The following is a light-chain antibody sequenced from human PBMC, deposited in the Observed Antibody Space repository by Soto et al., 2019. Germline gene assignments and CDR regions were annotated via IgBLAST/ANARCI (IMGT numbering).Light chain of an antibody. CDR3: GTWDSSLSAYV. Sequence: QSVLTQPPSVSAAPGQTVTISCSGSSSNIGNNYVSWYQQLPGAAPKVLIYENSKRPSGIPDRFSGSKSGTSATLGITGLQTGDEADYYCGTWDSSLSAYVFGTGTKVTVL. V-gene: IGLV1-51*02. CDR1: SSNIGNNY. J-gene: IGLJ1*01. CDR2: ENS.